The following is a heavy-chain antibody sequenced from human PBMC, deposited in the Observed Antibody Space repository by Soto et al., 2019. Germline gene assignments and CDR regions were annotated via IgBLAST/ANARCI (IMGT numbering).Heavy chain of an antibody. J-gene: IGHJ4*02. CDR1: GFNFNNYG. CDR3: AREDSIIIPAVSDF. V-gene: IGHV3-21*01. D-gene: IGHD2-2*01. Sequence: GGSLRLSCAVSGFNFNNYGINWVRQAPGKGLEWVSSVSKSDYTYYSDSVKGRFTISRDNAKDSVSLQMNTLRAEDTAVYYCAREDSIIIPAVSDFWGQGTLVTVSS. CDR2: VSKSDYT.